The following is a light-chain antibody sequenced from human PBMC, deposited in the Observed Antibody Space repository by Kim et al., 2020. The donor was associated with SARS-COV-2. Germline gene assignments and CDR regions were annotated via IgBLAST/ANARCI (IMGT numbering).Light chain of an antibody. CDR2: GAS. CDR1: QSVSSN. CDR3: QQYNNWST. Sequence: LSVSPGERATLSCRASQSVSSNLAWYQQKPGQAPRLLIYGASTRATGIPARFSGSGSGTEFTLTISSLQSEDFAVYYCQQYNNWSTFGQGTKLEIK. J-gene: IGKJ2*01. V-gene: IGKV3-15*01.